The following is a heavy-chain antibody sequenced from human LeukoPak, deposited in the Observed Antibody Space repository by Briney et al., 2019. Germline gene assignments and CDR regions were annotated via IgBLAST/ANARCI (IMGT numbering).Heavy chain of an antibody. CDR2: ISAYNGNT. D-gene: IGHD4-17*01. CDR1: GYTFTGYY. Sequence: ASVKVSCKASGYTFTGYYMHWVRQAPGQGLEWMGWISAYNGNTNYAQKLQGRVTMTTDTSTSTAYMELRSLRSDDTAVYYCAIHTVTTFYFDLWGRGTLVTVSS. V-gene: IGHV1-18*04. CDR3: AIHTVTTFYFDL. J-gene: IGHJ2*01.